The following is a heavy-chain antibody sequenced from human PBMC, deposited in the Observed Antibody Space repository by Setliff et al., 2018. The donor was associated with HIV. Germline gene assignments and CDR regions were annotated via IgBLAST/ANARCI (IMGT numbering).Heavy chain of an antibody. CDR3: VSQYGSGSYLNY. V-gene: IGHV4-59*04. Sequence: SETLSLTCTVSGGSISSYYWSWIRQPPGKGLEWMGFNYYSGTTYHNPSLRSRVAISLDTSRNQFSLYMSSVTAADTAVYFCVSQYGSGSYLNYWSQGTLVTSPQ. CDR2: NYYSGTT. J-gene: IGHJ4*02. CDR1: GGSISSYY. D-gene: IGHD3-10*01.